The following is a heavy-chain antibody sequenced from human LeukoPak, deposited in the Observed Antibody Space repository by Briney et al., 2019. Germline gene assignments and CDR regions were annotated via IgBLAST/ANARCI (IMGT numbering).Heavy chain of an antibody. D-gene: IGHD2/OR15-2a*01. Sequence: SGGSLRLSCAASQFTFSNYWMSWVRQAPGKGLEWVAHIKRDGSQEQYVGSVKGRFTISRDNAKNSLYLQMSGLRVEDTAVYYCARGQTTFDVWGQGTLVTVSS. CDR2: IKRDGSQE. CDR3: ARGQTTFDV. CDR1: QFTFSNYW. V-gene: IGHV3-7*01. J-gene: IGHJ4*02.